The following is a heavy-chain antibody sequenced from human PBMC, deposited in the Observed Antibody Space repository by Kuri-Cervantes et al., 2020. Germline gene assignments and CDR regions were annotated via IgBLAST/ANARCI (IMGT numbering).Heavy chain of an antibody. CDR1: GFTFSSYW. CDR3: AKDMADSSGWFFDY. D-gene: IGHD6-19*01. Sequence: GGSLRLSCAASGFTFSSYWMHWVRQAPGKGLVWVSVIYSGGSTYYADSVKGRFTISRDNSKNTLYLQLNSLRAENTAVYYCAKDMADSSGWFFDYWGQGTLVTVSS. CDR2: IYSGGST. V-gene: IGHV3-NL1*01. J-gene: IGHJ4*02.